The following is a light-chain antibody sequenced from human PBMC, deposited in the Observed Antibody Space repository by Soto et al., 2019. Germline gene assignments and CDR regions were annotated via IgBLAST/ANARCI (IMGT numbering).Light chain of an antibody. CDR2: GAS. CDR3: QQYGSPPWT. Sequence: EIVLTQSPGTLSLSPGERATLSCRASQSVSNSYLAWYHQKPGQAPRLLIYGASSRATGIPDRFSGSGSGTDFTLTISRLEPEDFAVYYCQQYGSPPWTFGQGTKMEIK. J-gene: IGKJ1*01. CDR1: QSVSNSY. V-gene: IGKV3-20*01.